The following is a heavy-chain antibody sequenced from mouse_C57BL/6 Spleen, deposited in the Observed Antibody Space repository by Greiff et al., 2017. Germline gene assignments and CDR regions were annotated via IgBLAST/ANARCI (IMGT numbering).Heavy chain of an antibody. CDR1: GFTFSSYG. V-gene: IGHV5-6*01. CDR2: ISSGGSYT. J-gene: IGHJ2*01. D-gene: IGHD1-1*01. Sequence: EVKLMESGGDLVKPGGSLKLSCAASGFTFSSYGMSWVRQTPDKRLEWVATISSGGSYTYYPDSVKGRFTISRDNAKNTLYLQVSSLKSEDTAMYYCARVITTVLATYYFDYWGQGTTLTVSS. CDR3: ARVITTVLATYYFDY.